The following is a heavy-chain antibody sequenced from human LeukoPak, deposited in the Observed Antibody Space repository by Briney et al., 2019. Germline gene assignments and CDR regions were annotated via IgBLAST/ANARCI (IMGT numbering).Heavy chain of an antibody. J-gene: IGHJ6*03. CDR3: ARAIQRRYYMDV. D-gene: IGHD5-18*01. V-gene: IGHV3-7*01. Sequence: GGSLRLSCAASGFTLSSYWMSWVRQAPGKGLEWVANIKQDGSEKYYVDSVKGRFTISRDNAKNSLYLQMNSLRAEDTAVYYCARAIQRRYYMDVWGKGTTVTISS. CDR2: IKQDGSEK. CDR1: GFTLSSYW.